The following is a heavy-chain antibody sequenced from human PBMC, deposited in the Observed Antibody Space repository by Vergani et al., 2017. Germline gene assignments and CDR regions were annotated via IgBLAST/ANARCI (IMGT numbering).Heavy chain of an antibody. CDR1: GYTFTSYA. CDR2: INTNTGNP. D-gene: IGHD6-13*01. J-gene: IGHJ6*02. V-gene: IGHV7-4-1*02. Sequence: QVQLVQSGSELKKPGASVKVSCKASGYTFTSYAMNWVRQAPGQGLEWMGWINTNTGNPTYAQGFTGRFVFSLDTSVSTAYLQISSLKAEDTAVYYCARDPPRGYSSSWYRYYYYYGMDLWGQGTTVTVSS. CDR3: ARDPPRGYSSSWYRYYYYYGMDL.